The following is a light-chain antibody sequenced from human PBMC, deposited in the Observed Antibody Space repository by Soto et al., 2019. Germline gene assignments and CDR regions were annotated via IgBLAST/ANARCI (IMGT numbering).Light chain of an antibody. Sequence: EIVMTQSPATLSVSPGERATLSCRASQSVSNNVAWYQQKPGRAPRLLIYDTSTRATGIPARFSGSGSGTEFTLTISSLXSEDFALYYCQQYNNWPPYTFGQGTKVDIK. CDR1: QSVSNN. CDR2: DTS. CDR3: QQYNNWPPYT. V-gene: IGKV3-15*01. J-gene: IGKJ2*01.